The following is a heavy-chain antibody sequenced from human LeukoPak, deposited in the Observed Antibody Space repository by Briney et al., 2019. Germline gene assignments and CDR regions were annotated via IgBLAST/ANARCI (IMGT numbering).Heavy chain of an antibody. D-gene: IGHD6-13*01. V-gene: IGHV3-21*01. J-gene: IGHJ5*02. CDR2: ISSSSSYI. CDR1: GFTFSSYS. Sequence: GGSLRLSCAASGFTFSSYSMSWVRQAPGKGLEWVSSISSSSSYIYYADSVKGRFTISRDNAKNSLYLQMNSLRAEDTAVYYCARDVAGGIAAAGNWFDPWGQGTLVTVSS. CDR3: ARDVAGGIAAAGNWFDP.